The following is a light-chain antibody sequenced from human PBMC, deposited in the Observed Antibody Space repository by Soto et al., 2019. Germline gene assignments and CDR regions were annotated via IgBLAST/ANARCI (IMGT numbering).Light chain of an antibody. CDR3: QQYKNYLT. CDR2: DAS. CDR1: QSISTW. V-gene: IGKV1-5*01. J-gene: IGKJ3*01. Sequence: DIQMTQSPSTLSASVGDRVTITGRASQSISTWLAWYQQKPGKALKVLIYDASSLESGVPSRFSCSGSWTEFTLTISSLQPDDFATYYCQQYKNYLTFGPGTKVDIK.